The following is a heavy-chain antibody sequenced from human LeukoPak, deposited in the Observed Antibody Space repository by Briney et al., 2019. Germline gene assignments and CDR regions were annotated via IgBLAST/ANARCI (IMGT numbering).Heavy chain of an antibody. CDR2: IYHSGST. Sequence: SQTLSLTCAVSGGSISSGGYSWSWIRQPPGKGLEWIGYIYHSGSTYYNPSLKSRVTISVDRSKNQFSLKLSSVTAADTAVYYCASSLGGIRPDYWGQGTLVTVSP. CDR1: GGSISSGGYS. J-gene: IGHJ4*02. D-gene: IGHD3-10*01. CDR3: ASSLGGIRPDY. V-gene: IGHV4-30-2*01.